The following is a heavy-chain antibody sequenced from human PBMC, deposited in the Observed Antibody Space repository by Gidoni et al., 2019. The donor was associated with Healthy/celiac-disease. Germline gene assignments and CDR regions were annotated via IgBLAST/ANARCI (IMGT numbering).Heavy chain of an antibody. Sequence: QVQLVESGGGVVQPGRSLGLSCAASGFTFSSYGMHWVRQAPGKGMAWVAVISYDGSNKYYADSVKGRFTSSRDNSKNTLYLQMNSLRAEDTAVYYCAKERITMVRGGSLGYWGQGTLVTGSS. J-gene: IGHJ4*02. CDR1: GFTFSSYG. D-gene: IGHD3-10*01. CDR2: ISYDGSNK. V-gene: IGHV3-30*18. CDR3: AKERITMVRGGSLGY.